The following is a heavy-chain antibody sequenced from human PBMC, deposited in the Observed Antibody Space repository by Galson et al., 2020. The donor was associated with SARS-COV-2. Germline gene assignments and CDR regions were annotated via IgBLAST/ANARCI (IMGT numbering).Heavy chain of an antibody. D-gene: IGHD1-26*01. Sequence: SETLSLTCIVSGGSISRYYWSWIRQPPGKGLEWIGYIYYSGSTNYNPSLKSRVTISVDTSKNQFSLKLSSVTAADTAVYYCAGISGSYGAEYLQHWGRGTLVTVSS. CDR2: IYYSGST. J-gene: IGHJ1*01. CDR1: GGSISRYY. V-gene: IGHV4-59*01. CDR3: AGISGSYGAEYLQH.